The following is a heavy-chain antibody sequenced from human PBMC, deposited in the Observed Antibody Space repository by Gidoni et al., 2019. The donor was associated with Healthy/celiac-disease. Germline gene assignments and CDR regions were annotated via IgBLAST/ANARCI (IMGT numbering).Heavy chain of an antibody. D-gene: IGHD6-6*01. CDR1: GFPLSGTP. V-gene: IGHV3-23*04. Sequence: ELQPVESGGALVQPGGSLTPPFPPPGFPLSGTPIPWVRQAPGKGLEWVSASSGSGGSTYDADSVKGRFTISRDKSKNTLYLQMNSLRAEDTAVYYCAKDFGTDRSIAARPIYYFDYWGQGTLVTVSS. CDR3: AKDFGTDRSIAARPIYYFDY. J-gene: IGHJ4*02. CDR2: SSGSGGST.